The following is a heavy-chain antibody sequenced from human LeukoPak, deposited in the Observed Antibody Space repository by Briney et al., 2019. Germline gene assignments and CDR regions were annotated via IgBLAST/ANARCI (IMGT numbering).Heavy chain of an antibody. J-gene: IGHJ6*02. D-gene: IGHD1-26*01. CDR1: GFTFSGYS. CDR3: ARDLKWELLQDYYYYGMDV. V-gene: IGHV3-21*01. Sequence: GGSLRLSCAASGFTFSGYSMNWVRQAPGKGLEWVSSISSSSSYIYYADSVKGRFTISRDNAKNSLYLQMNSLRAEDTAVYYCARDLKWELLQDYYYYGMDVWGQGTTVTVSS. CDR2: ISSSSSYI.